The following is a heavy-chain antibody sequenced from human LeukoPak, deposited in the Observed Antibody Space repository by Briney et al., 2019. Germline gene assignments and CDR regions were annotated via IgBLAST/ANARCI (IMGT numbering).Heavy chain of an antibody. V-gene: IGHV3-23*01. J-gene: IGHJ4*02. D-gene: IGHD6-6*01. CDR3: AKDKMDSSSSGEGIFDY. CDR2: ISGSGGST. Sequence: GGSLRLSCAASGFTFSSYAMSWVRQAPGKGLEWVSAISGSGGSTYYADSVKGRFTISRDNSKNTLCLQMNSLRAEDTAVYYCAKDKMDSSSSGEGIFDYWGQGTLVTVSS. CDR1: GFTFSSYA.